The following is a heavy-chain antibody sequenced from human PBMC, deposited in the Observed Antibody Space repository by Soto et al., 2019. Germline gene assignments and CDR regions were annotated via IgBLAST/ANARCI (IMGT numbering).Heavy chain of an antibody. V-gene: IGHV4-30-2*01. CDR1: AGSISSGGYS. Sequence: QLQLQESGSGLVKPSQTLSLTCAVSAGSISSGGYSWIWIRQPPGKGLEWIGYIYHSGSTYYHPSIKSRVTIAVARSKNQFSLKLSSVTAAATAVYYCARSKTTVTTFDYWGQGTLVTVSS. J-gene: IGHJ4*02. D-gene: IGHD4-17*01. CDR3: ARSKTTVTTFDY. CDR2: IYHSGST.